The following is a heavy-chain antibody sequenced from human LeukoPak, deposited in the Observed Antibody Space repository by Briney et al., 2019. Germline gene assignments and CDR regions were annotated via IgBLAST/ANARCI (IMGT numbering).Heavy chain of an antibody. V-gene: IGHV1-18*01. D-gene: IGHD3-3*01. CDR1: GYTFTSYG. CDR3: ARKEDDFWSGYYPEYFQH. CDR2: ISAYNGNT. J-gene: IGHJ1*01. Sequence: GASVKVSCKVSGYTFTSYGISWVRQAPGQGREWMGWISAYNGNTNYAQKLQGRVTMTTDTSTSTAYMELRSLRSDDTAVYYCARKEDDFWSGYYPEYFQHWGQGTLVTVSS.